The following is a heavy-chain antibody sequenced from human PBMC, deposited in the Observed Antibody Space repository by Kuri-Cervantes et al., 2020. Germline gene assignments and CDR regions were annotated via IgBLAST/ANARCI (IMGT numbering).Heavy chain of an antibody. Sequence: SETLSLTCTVSGGSISSGSYYWSWIRQPAGKGLEWIGRIYTSGSTNYNPSLKSRVTIPVDTSKNQFSLKLSSVTAADTAVYYCARGPHSWIQLRSFMDVWGQGTTVTVSS. V-gene: IGHV4-61*02. CDR2: IYTSGST. J-gene: IGHJ6*02. D-gene: IGHD5-18*01. CDR1: GGSISSGSYY. CDR3: ARGPHSWIQLRSFMDV.